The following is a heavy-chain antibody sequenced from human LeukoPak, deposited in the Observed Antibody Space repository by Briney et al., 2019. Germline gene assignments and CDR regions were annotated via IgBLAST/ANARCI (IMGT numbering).Heavy chain of an antibody. CDR2: FDPEDGET. J-gene: IGHJ6*02. CDR3: ATWHRITIFGVVIDYYYYGMDV. Sequence: ASVKVSCRVSGYTLTELSMHWVRQAPGKGLEWMGGFDPEDGETIYAQKFQGRVTMTEDTSTDTAYMELSGLRSEDTAVYYCATWHRITIFGVVIDYYYYGMDVWGQGTTVTVSS. D-gene: IGHD3-3*01. V-gene: IGHV1-24*01. CDR1: GYTLTELS.